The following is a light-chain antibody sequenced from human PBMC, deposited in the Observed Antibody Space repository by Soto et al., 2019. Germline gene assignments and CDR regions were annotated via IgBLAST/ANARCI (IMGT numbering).Light chain of an antibody. CDR3: QQYGTSPES. J-gene: IGKJ2*03. V-gene: IGKV3-20*01. CDR1: QSVSSGY. Sequence: EIVLTQSPGTLSLSPGERATLSCRASQSVSSGYLAWYQQKPGQAPRLLIYGASSRATGIPDRFSGSGSGTDFTLTISRLEPDDFAVYYCQQYGTSPESLGQGTKLEIK. CDR2: GAS.